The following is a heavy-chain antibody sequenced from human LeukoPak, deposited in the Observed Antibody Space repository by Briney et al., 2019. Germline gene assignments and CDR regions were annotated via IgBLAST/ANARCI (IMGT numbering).Heavy chain of an antibody. CDR3: ARGSYYYDSSGYY. Sequence: ASVKVSCKSSGYTFTSYYMHWVRQAHGQGLEWMGWISAYNGDTNYAQKLQGRVTMTTDTSTSTAYMELRSLRSDDTAVYYCARGSYYYDSSGYYWGQGTLVTVSS. J-gene: IGHJ4*02. CDR2: ISAYNGDT. D-gene: IGHD3-22*01. CDR1: GYTFTSYY. V-gene: IGHV1-18*04.